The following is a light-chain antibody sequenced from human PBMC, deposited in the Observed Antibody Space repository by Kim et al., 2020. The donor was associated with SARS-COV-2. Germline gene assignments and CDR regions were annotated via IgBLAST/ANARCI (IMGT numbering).Light chain of an antibody. CDR1: QSVGSN. J-gene: IGKJ3*01. Sequence: SPGERATLSCRAGQSVGSNLAWYQQNPGQAPRLLIYGASNRATGIPARFSGSGSGTEFTLTISSLQSEDFAVYYCQQYNNWPPVTFGPGTKVDIK. CDR2: GAS. V-gene: IGKV3-15*01. CDR3: QQYNNWPPVT.